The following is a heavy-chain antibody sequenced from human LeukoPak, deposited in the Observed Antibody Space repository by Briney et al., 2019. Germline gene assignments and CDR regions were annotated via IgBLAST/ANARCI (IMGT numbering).Heavy chain of an antibody. J-gene: IGHJ4*02. Sequence: PSETLSLTCTVSGGSISSSSYYWGWIRQPPGKGLEWIGSIYYSGSTYYNPSLKSRVTISVDTSKNQFSLNLSSVTAADTAVYYCARDGIRGGFDYWGQGALVTVSS. CDR2: IYYSGST. D-gene: IGHD3-10*01. CDR3: ARDGIRGGFDY. CDR1: GGSISSSSYY. V-gene: IGHV4-39*07.